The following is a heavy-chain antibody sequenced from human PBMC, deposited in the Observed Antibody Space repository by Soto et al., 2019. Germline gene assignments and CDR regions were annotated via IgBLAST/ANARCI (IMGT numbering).Heavy chain of an antibody. Sequence: GGSLRLSCAASGFTFSSYAMHWVRQAPGKGLEWVAVISYDGSNKYYADSVKGRFTISRDNSKNTLYLQMNSLRAEDTAVYYCARDIARYYDFWSGYRYGMDVWGHGTTVTVSS. J-gene: IGHJ6*02. CDR2: ISYDGSNK. CDR3: ARDIARYYDFWSGYRYGMDV. CDR1: GFTFSSYA. D-gene: IGHD3-3*01. V-gene: IGHV3-30-3*01.